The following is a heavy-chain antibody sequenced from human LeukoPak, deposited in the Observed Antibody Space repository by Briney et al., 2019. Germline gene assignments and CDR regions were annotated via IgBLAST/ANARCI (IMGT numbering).Heavy chain of an antibody. CDR3: AREVVGEYYDILAGYYRGLGFDY. Sequence: SETLSLTCTVSGGSISSYYWSWIRQPPGKGLEWIGYIYYTGSTNYSPSLKSRVTISVDTSKNQFSLKLSSVTAADTAVYYCAREVVGEYYDILAGYYRGLGFDYWGQGTLVTVSS. V-gene: IGHV4-59*01. CDR1: GGSISSYY. D-gene: IGHD3-9*01. J-gene: IGHJ4*02. CDR2: IYYTGST.